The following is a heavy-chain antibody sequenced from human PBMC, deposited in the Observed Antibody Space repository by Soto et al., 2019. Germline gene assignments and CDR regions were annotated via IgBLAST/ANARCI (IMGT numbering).Heavy chain of an antibody. CDR3: ASRRDRGWPGGAFDI. CDR2: IYPGDSDT. CDR1: GYSFTSYW. Sequence: PGESLKISCKGSGYSFTSYWIGWVRQMPGKGLERMGIIYPGDSDTRYSPSFQGQVTISADKSISTAYLQCSSLKASDTPLSYCASRRDRGWPGGAFDICGDGTMVSVS. D-gene: IGHD6-19*01. J-gene: IGHJ3*02. V-gene: IGHV5-51*01.